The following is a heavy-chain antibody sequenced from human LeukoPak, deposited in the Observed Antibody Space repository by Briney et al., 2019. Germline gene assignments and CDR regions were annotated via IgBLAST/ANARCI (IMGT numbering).Heavy chain of an antibody. V-gene: IGHV1-2*02. J-gene: IGHJ4*02. Sequence: ASVKVSCKASGYTFTGYYMHWVRQAPGQGLEWMGWINVNSGKTSYVQKFQGRVTMTTDTSTSTAYMELRSLTSDDTAVYYCARAVPAADYWGQGTLVTVSA. CDR2: INVNSGKT. CDR1: GYTFTGYY. D-gene: IGHD2-2*01. CDR3: ARAVPAADY.